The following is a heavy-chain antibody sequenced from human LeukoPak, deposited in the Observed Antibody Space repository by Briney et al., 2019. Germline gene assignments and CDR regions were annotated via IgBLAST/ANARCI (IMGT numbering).Heavy chain of an antibody. V-gene: IGHV1-2*02. Sequence: ASVKVSCKASGYTFTGYYMHWVRQAPGQGLEWMGWINPNSGGTNYAQKFQGRVTMTRDTSISTAYMELSRLRSDGTAVYYCARVSVIYDSNWFDPWGQGTLVTVSS. CDR2: INPNSGGT. J-gene: IGHJ5*02. D-gene: IGHD3-3*01. CDR3: ARVSVIYDSNWFDP. CDR1: GYTFTGYY.